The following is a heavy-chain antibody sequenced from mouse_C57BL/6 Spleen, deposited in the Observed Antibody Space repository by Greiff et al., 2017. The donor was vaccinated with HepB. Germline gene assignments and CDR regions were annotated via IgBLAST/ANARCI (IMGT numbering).Heavy chain of an antibody. CDR1: GYTFTSYW. D-gene: IGHD2-1*01. Sequence: QVQLQQPGAELVRPGSSVKLSCKASGYTFTSYWMHWVKQRPIQGLEWIGNIDPSDSETHYNQKFKDKATLTVDKSSSTAYMQLSSLTSEDSAVYYCARGGGGNYEGYWYFDVWGTGTTVTVSS. CDR2: IDPSDSET. CDR3: ARGGGGNYEGYWYFDV. V-gene: IGHV1-52*01. J-gene: IGHJ1*03.